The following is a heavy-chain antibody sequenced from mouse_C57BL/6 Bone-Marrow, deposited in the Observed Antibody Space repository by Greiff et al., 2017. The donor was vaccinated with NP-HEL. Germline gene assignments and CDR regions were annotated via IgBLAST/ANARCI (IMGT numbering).Heavy chain of an antibody. Sequence: EVQVVESGGGLVKPGGSLKLSCAASGFTFSDYGMHWVRQAPEKGLEWVAYISSGSSTIYYADTVKGRFTISRDNAKNTLFLQMTSLRSDDTAMYYCARRGPAWFAYWGQGTLVTVSA. CDR2: ISSGSSTI. CDR3: ARRGPAWFAY. CDR1: GFTFSDYG. V-gene: IGHV5-17*01. J-gene: IGHJ3*01.